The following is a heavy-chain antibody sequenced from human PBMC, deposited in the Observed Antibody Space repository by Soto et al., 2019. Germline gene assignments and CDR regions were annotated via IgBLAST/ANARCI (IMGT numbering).Heavy chain of an antibody. V-gene: IGHV3-33*01. CDR2: IWFDGSDA. J-gene: IGHJ6*02. D-gene: IGHD2-15*01. CDR3: AREGYCSGGGCSGGMDV. CDR1: GFAFSGYG. Sequence: GGSLRLSCAASGFAFSGYGMHWVRQAPGKGLEWVAFIWFDGSDALYSDSVKGRFTISRDNSKNALFLQLNSLRGDDTAVYYCAREGYCSGGGCSGGMDVWGQGTTVTVSS.